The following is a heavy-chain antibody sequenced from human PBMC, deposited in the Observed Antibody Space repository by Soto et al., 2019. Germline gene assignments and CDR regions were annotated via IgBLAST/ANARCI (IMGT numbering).Heavy chain of an antibody. J-gene: IGHJ4*02. D-gene: IGHD3-22*01. Sequence: SETLSLTCTVSGGSISSYYWSWIRQPPGKGLEWIGYIYYSGSTNYNPSLKSRVTISVDTSKNQFSVKLSSVTAADTAVYYCARAGYYYDSSGYSYYFDYWGQGTLVTVSS. CDR1: GGSISSYY. V-gene: IGHV4-59*01. CDR3: ARAGYYYDSSGYSYYFDY. CDR2: IYYSGST.